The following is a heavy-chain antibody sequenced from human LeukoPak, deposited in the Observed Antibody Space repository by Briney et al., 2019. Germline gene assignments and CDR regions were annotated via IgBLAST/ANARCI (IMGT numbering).Heavy chain of an antibody. CDR2: INTDGSST. V-gene: IGHV3-74*01. D-gene: IGHD3-22*01. CDR1: GLTFRSYL. J-gene: IGHJ4*02. CDR3: TRNPYYYDIGGYYPAFDY. Sequence: GWALPLSCAACGLTFRSYLMHWLGQAAGKGVVWVSRINTDGSSTNYADSEKGRFTISRDNAKNTLYLQMNSLRAEDTAVYYCTRNPYYYDIGGYYPAFDYWGQGTLVSVSS.